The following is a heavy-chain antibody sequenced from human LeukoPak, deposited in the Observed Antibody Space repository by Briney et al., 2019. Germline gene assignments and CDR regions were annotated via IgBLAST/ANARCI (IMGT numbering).Heavy chain of an antibody. CDR3: ARDGDPIDYDILTGYSAFDI. CDR2: ISSSSSYI. V-gene: IGHV3-21*01. CDR1: GFTFSSYS. D-gene: IGHD3-9*01. J-gene: IGHJ3*02. Sequence: PGGSLRLSCAASGFTFSSYSMNWVRQAPGKGLEWVSSISSSSSYIYYADSVKGRFTISRDNAKNSLYLQMNSLRAEDTAVYYCARDGDPIDYDILTGYSAFDIRGQGTMVTVSS.